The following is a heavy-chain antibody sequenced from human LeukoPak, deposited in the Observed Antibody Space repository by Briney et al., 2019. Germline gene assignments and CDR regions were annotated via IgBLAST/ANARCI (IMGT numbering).Heavy chain of an antibody. V-gene: IGHV4-59*12. J-gene: IGHJ5*02. Sequence: SETLSLTCTVSGGSISSYYWSWIRQPPGKGLEWIGYIYYSGSTNYNPSLKSRVTISVDTSKNQFSLKLSSVTAADTAVYYCARGKKTIFGVVNWFDPWGQGTLVTVSS. CDR3: ARGKKTIFGVVNWFDP. CDR2: IYYSGST. CDR1: GGSISSYY. D-gene: IGHD3-3*01.